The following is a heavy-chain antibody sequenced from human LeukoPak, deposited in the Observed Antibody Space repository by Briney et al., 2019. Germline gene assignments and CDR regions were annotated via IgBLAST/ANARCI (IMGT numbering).Heavy chain of an antibody. V-gene: IGHV4-59*01. Sequence: SETLSLTCTVPGGSISSYYWNWSRETPGKGLDWMGYIYYSGSTNYNPSLKSRVTISVDTSKNQFSLKLSSVTAADTAVYYCARDWFPSHWGQGTLVTVSS. J-gene: IGHJ4*02. CDR2: IYYSGST. CDR1: GGSISSYY. D-gene: IGHD3-10*01. CDR3: ARDWFPSH.